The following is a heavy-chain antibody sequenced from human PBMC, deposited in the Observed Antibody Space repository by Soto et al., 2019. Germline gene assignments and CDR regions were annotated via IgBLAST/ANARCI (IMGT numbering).Heavy chain of an antibody. CDR1: GGSFSGYY. D-gene: IGHD3-3*01. CDR2: INHSGST. Sequence: PSETLSLTCAVYGGSFSGYYWSWIRQPPGKGLEWIGEINHSGSTNYNPSLKSRVTISVDTSKNQFSLKLSSVTAADTAVYYCARSGLYYDFWSGITRHRNYYYYYGMDVWGQGTTVTVSS. V-gene: IGHV4-34*01. CDR3: ARSGLYYDFWSGITRHRNYYYYYGMDV. J-gene: IGHJ6*02.